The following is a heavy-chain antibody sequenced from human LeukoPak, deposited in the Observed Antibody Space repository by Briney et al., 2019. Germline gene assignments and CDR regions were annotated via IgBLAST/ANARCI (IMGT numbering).Heavy chain of an antibody. V-gene: IGHV4-39*07. CDR1: GGSISSSNYY. Sequence: SETLSLTCTVSGGSISSSNYYWGWIRQPPGKGLEWIGSIYYSGSTYYNPSLKSRVTISVDTSKNQFSLKLSSVTAADTAVYYCARTRGRYSSSPPRGWFDPWGQGTLVTVSS. CDR3: ARTRGRYSSSPPRGWFDP. D-gene: IGHD6-6*01. J-gene: IGHJ5*02. CDR2: IYYSGST.